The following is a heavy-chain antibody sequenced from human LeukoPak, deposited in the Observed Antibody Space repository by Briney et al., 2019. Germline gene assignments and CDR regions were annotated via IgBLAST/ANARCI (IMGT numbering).Heavy chain of an antibody. CDR2: ISWNSGSI. CDR1: GFTFDDYA. D-gene: IGHD3-10*01. V-gene: IGHV3-9*03. J-gene: IGHJ3*02. CDR3: AKGWFGELDDAFDI. Sequence: GRSLRLSCAASGFTFDDYAMHWVRQAPGKGLEWVSGISWNSGSIGYADSVKGRFTISRDNAKNSLYLQMNSLRAEDMALYYCAKGWFGELDDAFDIWGQGTMVTVSS.